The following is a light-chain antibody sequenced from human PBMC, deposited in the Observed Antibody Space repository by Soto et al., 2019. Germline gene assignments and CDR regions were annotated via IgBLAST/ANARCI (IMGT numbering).Light chain of an antibody. CDR1: QSISSY. V-gene: IGKV1-5*03. CDR2: KAS. J-gene: IGKJ4*01. Sequence: DIQMTQSPSTLSGSVGDRVTITCRASQSISSYLNWYQQKPAKAPKLLIYKASTLESGVPSRFSGSGSGTEFTLTISSLQADDFATYYCQQYNDLSTFGGGTKVDIK. CDR3: QQYNDLST.